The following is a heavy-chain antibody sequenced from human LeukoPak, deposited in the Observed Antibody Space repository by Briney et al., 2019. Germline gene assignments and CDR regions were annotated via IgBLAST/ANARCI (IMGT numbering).Heavy chain of an antibody. V-gene: IGHV4-59*05. Sequence: PSETLSLTCTVSGGSISSYYWSWIRQPPGKGLEWIGSIYYSGSTYYNPSLKSRVTISVDTSKNQFSLKLSSVTAADTAVYYCANGSGSPVDCWGQGTLVTVSS. CDR1: GGSISSYY. CDR2: IYYSGST. CDR3: ANGSGSPVDC. D-gene: IGHD3-10*01. J-gene: IGHJ4*02.